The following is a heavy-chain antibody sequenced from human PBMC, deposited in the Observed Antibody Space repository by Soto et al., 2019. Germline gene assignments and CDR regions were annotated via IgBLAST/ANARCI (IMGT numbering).Heavy chain of an antibody. CDR1: GGTFSSYT. V-gene: IGHV1-69*02. Sequence: QVQLVQSGAEVKKPGSSVKVSCKASGGTFSSYTISWVRQAPGQGLEWMGRIIPILGIANYAQKFQGRVTITADKSTSTAYMELSRLRSEDTAVYYCARGSGVVVAATYFDYWGQGTLVTVSS. D-gene: IGHD2-15*01. CDR3: ARGSGVVVAATYFDY. CDR2: IIPILGIA. J-gene: IGHJ4*02.